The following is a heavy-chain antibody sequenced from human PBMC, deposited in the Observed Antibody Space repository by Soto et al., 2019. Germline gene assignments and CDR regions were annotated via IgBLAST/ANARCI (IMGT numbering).Heavy chain of an antibody. J-gene: IGHJ4*02. CDR2: INAGNGNT. D-gene: IGHD2-8*01. CDR3: ARDGTGGFYIDY. Sequence: ASVKVSCKASGYTFTSYAMHWVRQAPGQRLEWMGWINAGNGNTKYSQKFQGRVTITRDTSASTAYMELSSLRSEDTAVYYCARDGTGGFYIDYWGQGTLVTVSS. V-gene: IGHV1-3*01. CDR1: GYTFTSYA.